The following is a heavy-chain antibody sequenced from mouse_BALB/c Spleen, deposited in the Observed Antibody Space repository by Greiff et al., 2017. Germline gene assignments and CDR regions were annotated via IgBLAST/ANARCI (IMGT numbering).Heavy chain of an antibody. J-gene: IGHJ2*01. CDR3: ARSGTTVGFDY. D-gene: IGHD1-1*01. V-gene: IGHV1-80*01. Sequence: VQLQESGAELVRPGSSVKISCKASGYAFSSYWMNWVKQRPGQGLEWIGQIYPGDGDTNYNGKFKGKATLTADKSSSTAYMQLSSLTSEDSAVYFCARSGTTVGFDYWGQGTTLTVSS. CDR2: IYPGDGDT. CDR1: GYAFSSYW.